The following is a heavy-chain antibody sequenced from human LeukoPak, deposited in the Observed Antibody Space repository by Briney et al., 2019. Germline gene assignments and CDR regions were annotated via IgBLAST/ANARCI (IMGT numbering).Heavy chain of an antibody. CDR1: GFTFSNYW. Sequence: GGSLRLSCEGSGFTFSNYWMGWVRQAPGKGLQWVANIKTDGSEKYYVDSVKGRFTISRDNAKNSLYLQMNSLRPEDTAVYYCARDPATTVTTYAYWGQGTLVTVSS. J-gene: IGHJ4*02. CDR2: IKTDGSEK. D-gene: IGHD4-17*01. V-gene: IGHV3-7*01. CDR3: ARDPATTVTTYAY.